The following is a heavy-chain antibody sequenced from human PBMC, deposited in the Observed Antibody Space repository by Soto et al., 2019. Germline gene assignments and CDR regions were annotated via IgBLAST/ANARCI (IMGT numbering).Heavy chain of an antibody. CDR1: GYTFTNYD. Sequence: QVQLVQSGAEVKKPGASVKVSCKASGYTFTNYDINWVRQATGQGLEWMGWMNPKSGNTGYAQHFXXRXXXXXXTXXSXXXXXXXXXXXXXTAVYXCXXVYGEIDYWGQGTLVTVSS. V-gene: IGHV1-8*01. J-gene: IGHJ4*02. D-gene: IGHD4-17*01. CDR2: MNPKSGNT. CDR3: XXVYGEIDY.